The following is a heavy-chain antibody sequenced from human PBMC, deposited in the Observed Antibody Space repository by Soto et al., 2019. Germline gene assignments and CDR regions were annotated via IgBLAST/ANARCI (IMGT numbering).Heavy chain of an antibody. CDR2: ISYDGSNK. CDR1: GVPFSSYG. J-gene: IGHJ4*02. Sequence: GGSLRLSCAASGVPFSSYGMHWVRQAPGKGLEWVAVISYDGSNKYYADSVKGRFTISRDNSKNTLYLQMNSLRAEDTAVYYCAKDGRRWDLPADYWGQGALVTVSS. D-gene: IGHD1-26*01. CDR3: AKDGRRWDLPADY. V-gene: IGHV3-30*18.